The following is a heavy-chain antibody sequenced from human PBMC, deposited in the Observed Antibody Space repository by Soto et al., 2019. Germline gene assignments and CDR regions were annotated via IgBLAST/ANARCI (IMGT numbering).Heavy chain of an antibody. CDR2: IIPIFGTA. CDR3: ARGYYYDSSGPIHYYGMDV. CDR1: GGTFSSYA. J-gene: IGHJ6*02. Sequence: GASVKVSCKASGGTFSSYAISWVRQAPGQGLEWMGGIIPIFGTANYAQKFQGRVTITADESTSTAYMELSSLRSEDTAVYYRARGYYYDSSGPIHYYGMDVWGQGTAVTVSS. D-gene: IGHD3-22*01. V-gene: IGHV1-69*13.